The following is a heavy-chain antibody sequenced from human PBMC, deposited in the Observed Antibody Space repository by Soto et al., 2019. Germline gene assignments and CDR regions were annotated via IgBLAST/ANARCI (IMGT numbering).Heavy chain of an antibody. J-gene: IGHJ6*02. CDR1: GSTFTNYE. D-gene: IGHD2-2*01. CDR2: ITSSGSPM. CDR3: ARLHCSSTNCSYNYYYGMDV. Sequence: GSLRLSCGASGSTFTNYEMNWVRQAPGKGLEWVAYITSSGSPMYYADSVKGRFTISRDNVRNSLYLQMNSLRAEDTAVYYCARLHCSSTNCSYNYYYGMDVWGQGTTVTVSS. V-gene: IGHV3-48*03.